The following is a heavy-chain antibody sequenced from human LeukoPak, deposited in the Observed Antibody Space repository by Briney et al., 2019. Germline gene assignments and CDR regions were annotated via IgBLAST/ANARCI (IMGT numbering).Heavy chain of an antibody. V-gene: IGHV3-7*04. J-gene: IGHJ4*02. CDR1: GFTFSSYW. D-gene: IGHD6-19*01. CDR3: ARAPPSIAVAGTCGY. CDR2: INQDGSEK. Sequence: PGGSLRLSCAASGFTFSSYWMSWVRQAPGKGLAWVANINQDGSEKYYVDSVKGRFTISRANAKNSLYLQMNSMRAEDTAVYYCARAPPSIAVAGTCGYWGQGTLVTVSS.